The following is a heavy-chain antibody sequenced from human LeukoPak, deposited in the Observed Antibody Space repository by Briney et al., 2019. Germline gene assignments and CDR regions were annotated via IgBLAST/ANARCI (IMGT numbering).Heavy chain of an antibody. Sequence: GGSLRLSCAASGFTFSSYGMHWVRQAPGKGLEWVAVIWYDGSNKYYADSVKGRSTISRDNSKNTLYLQMNSLRAEDTAVYYCAKKPYDFWSGYYRGGQLDYWGQGTLVTVSS. CDR1: GFTFSSYG. CDR3: AKKPYDFWSGYYRGGQLDY. CDR2: IWYDGSNK. J-gene: IGHJ4*02. D-gene: IGHD3-3*01. V-gene: IGHV3-30*02.